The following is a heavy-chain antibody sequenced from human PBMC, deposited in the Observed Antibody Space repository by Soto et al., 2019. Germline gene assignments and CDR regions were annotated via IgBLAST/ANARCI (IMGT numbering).Heavy chain of an antibody. CDR3: ARVAVRPRGYCSGDSCYSNIPFAY. CDR2: INPSGGST. V-gene: IGHV1-46*01. D-gene: IGHD2-15*01. Sequence: QVQLVQSGAEVKKPGASVKVSCKASGYTFTSYYMHWVRQAPGQGLEWMGIINPSGGSTSYAQKFQGRVTMTRYTSTSSVYRELSSLRSEDTAVYYCARVAVRPRGYCSGDSCYSNIPFAYWGQGTLVIVS. J-gene: IGHJ4*02. CDR1: GYTFTSYY.